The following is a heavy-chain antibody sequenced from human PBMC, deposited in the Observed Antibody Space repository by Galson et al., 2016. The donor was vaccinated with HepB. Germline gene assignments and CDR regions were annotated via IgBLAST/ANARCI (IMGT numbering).Heavy chain of an antibody. J-gene: IGHJ4*02. Sequence: SLRLSCAASGFNFRDYGMTWVRQAPGKGLEWVSFITGGGGITHYGDSVKCRFTISRDPTKKTLYLQMTNLRAEDTAIYYSAKDRLGYCIIPSCYFWDSWGQGALVIVSS. V-gene: IGHV3-23*01. CDR1: GFNFRDYG. CDR2: ITGGGGIT. CDR3: AKDRLGYCIIPSCYFWDS. D-gene: IGHD2-15*01.